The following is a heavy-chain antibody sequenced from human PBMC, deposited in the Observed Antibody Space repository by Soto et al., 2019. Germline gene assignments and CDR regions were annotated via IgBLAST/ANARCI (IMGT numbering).Heavy chain of an antibody. CDR1: CYTFTIYV. CDR2: ISAYNGNT. V-gene: IGHV1-18*04. CDR3: ARIVGAYDDFDT. D-gene: IGHD1-26*01. J-gene: IGHJ3*02. Sequence: ASLNVSFKASCYTFTIYVIIWVLQAPGQGLEWMGWISAYNGNTNYAQKLQGRVTMTTDTSTCKAYMELRSLRSEDTAVYYCARIVGAYDDFDTWGQGTMVTVSS.